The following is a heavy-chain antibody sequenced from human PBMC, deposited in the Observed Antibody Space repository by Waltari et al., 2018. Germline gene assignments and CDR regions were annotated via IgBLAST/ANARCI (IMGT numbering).Heavy chain of an antibody. CDR2: INADNGNT. CDR1: GYTFTGYA. V-gene: IGHV1-3*01. D-gene: IGHD6-13*01. CDR3: ARTGYASSRPDAFDI. Sequence: GAGVKKPGASVKVSCKASGYTFTGYAIHWVRQAPGQRLEWMGWINADNGNTKYSQKFQDRVTITSDTSASTAYLEIGSLRSEDTAVYYCARTGYASSRPDAFDIWGQGTVVTVSS. J-gene: IGHJ3*02.